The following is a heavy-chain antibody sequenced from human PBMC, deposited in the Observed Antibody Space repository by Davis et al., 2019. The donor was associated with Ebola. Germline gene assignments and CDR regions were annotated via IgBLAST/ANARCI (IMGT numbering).Heavy chain of an antibody. Sequence: PGGSLRLSCAASGFTFSSYAMSWVRQAPGKGLEWVSAISGSGGSTYYADSVKGRFTISRDNSKNTLYLQMNSLRAEDTAVYYCAKVLNIVVVTGPFDYWGQGTLVTVSS. CDR3: AKVLNIVVVTGPFDY. J-gene: IGHJ4*02. CDR1: GFTFSSYA. CDR2: ISGSGGST. D-gene: IGHD2-21*02. V-gene: IGHV3-23*01.